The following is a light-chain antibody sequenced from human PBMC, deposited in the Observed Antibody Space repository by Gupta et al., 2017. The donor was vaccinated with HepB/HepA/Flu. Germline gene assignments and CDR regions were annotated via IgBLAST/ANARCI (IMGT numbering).Light chain of an antibody. CDR3: LQHKSYPWT. CDR2: SAF. V-gene: IGKV1-17*01. CDR1: QDIRND. J-gene: IGKJ1*01. Sequence: DIQMTQSPSSLSASVGDRVTITCRASQDIRNDVGWYQQKPGKAPKRLIYSAFSLPSGVPSRFSGSGSGTEFTLTISSLQPEDFATYYCLQHKSYPWTFGQGTKVEIK.